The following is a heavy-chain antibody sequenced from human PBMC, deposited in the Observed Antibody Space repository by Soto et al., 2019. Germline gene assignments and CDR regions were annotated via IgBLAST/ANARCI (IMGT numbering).Heavy chain of an antibody. CDR3: ARDGAVAASRDY. CDR2: IYSGGST. D-gene: IGHD6-19*01. CDR1: GFNVSSNY. J-gene: IGHJ4*02. Sequence: GGSLRLSCAASGFNVSSNYMTWVRQAPGRGLEWVSVIYSGGSTYYADSVKGRFTISRDNSKNTLYLQMNSLRDEDTAMYYCARDGAVAASRDYWGQGTLVTVSS. V-gene: IGHV3-66*01.